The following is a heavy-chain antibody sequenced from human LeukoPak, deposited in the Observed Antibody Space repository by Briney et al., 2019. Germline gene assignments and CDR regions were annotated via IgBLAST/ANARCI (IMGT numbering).Heavy chain of an antibody. CDR3: ARDVGSLGRLVGDAFDY. CDR2: INPSGGST. D-gene: IGHD6-19*01. J-gene: IGHJ4*02. Sequence: ASVKVSCKASGYTFTSYYMHWVRQAPGQGLEWMGIINPSGGSTSYAQKFQSRVTMTRDTSTSTVYMELSSLRSEDTAVYYCARDVGSLGRLVGDAFDYWGQGTLVTVSS. CDR1: GYTFTSYY. V-gene: IGHV1-46*03.